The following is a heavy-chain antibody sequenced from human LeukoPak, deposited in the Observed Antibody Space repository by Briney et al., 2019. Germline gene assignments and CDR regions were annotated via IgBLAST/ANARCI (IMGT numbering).Heavy chain of an antibody. CDR2: IYFRGST. V-gene: IGHV4-31*03. CDR3: ARDSSYITSSGYYYYGMDV. Sequence: SQTLSLTCTVSGGSISSGGYFWSWIRQHPGKGLEWIGYIYFRGSTYYNPSLKSRVTISVDTSKNQFSLKLTSVTAADTAVYYCARDSSYITSSGYYYYGMDVWGQETTVTVSS. CDR1: GGSISSGGYF. D-gene: IGHD6-6*01. J-gene: IGHJ6*02.